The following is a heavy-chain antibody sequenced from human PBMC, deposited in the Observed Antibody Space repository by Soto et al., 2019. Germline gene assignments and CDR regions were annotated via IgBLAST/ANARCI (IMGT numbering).Heavy chain of an antibody. CDR2: ISYDGSNK. Sequence: QVQLVESGGGVVQPGRSLRLSCAASGFTFSSYGMHWVLQAPGKGLEWVAVISYDGSNKYYADSVKGRFTISRDNSKNTLYLQMNSLRAEDTAVYYCAKDSGIAAAGDWGQGTLVTVSS. CDR3: AKDSGIAAAGD. J-gene: IGHJ4*02. CDR1: GFTFSSYG. D-gene: IGHD6-13*01. V-gene: IGHV3-30*18.